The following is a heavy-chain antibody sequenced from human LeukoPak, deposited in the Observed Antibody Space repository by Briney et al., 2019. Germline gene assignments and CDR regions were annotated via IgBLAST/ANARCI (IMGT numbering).Heavy chain of an antibody. CDR1: GYTFTSYG. CDR2: ISAYNGNT. D-gene: IGHD3-3*01. J-gene: IGHJ4*02. CDR3: ASSGPIFGVVTRLRPPYFDY. Sequence: GASVKVSCKASGYTFTSYGISWVRQAPGQGLEWMGWISAYNGNTNYAQKLQGRVTMTTDTSTSTAYMELRSLRSDDTAVYYCASSGPIFGVVTRLRPPYFDYWGQGTLVTVSS. V-gene: IGHV1-18*01.